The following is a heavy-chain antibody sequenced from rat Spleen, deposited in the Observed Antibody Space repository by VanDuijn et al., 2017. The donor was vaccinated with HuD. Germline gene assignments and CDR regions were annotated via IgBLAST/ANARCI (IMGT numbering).Heavy chain of an antibody. Sequence: EVQLVESGGGLVQPGRSMKLSCAASGFAFSDYYMAWVRQAPTKGLEWVATISSDGSTPYYRDSVKGRFTVSRDNAKSTLYLQMNSLRSEDTATYYCVRLYNNHGYWYFDFWGPGTMVTVSS. CDR3: VRLYNNHGYWYFDF. CDR2: ISSDGSTP. CDR1: GFAFSDYY. V-gene: IGHV5-22*01. D-gene: IGHD1-5*01. J-gene: IGHJ1*01.